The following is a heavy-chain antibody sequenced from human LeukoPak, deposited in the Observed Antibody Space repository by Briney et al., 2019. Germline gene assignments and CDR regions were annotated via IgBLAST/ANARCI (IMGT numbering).Heavy chain of an antibody. D-gene: IGHD6-13*01. J-gene: IGHJ5*02. CDR1: GYSISTGYY. Sequence: ETLSLTXTVSGYSISTGYYWGWIRQPPGKGLEWIGSFYHSESTSYNPSLKNRVTISVDTSKKQFSLKLSSVTAADTAVYHCARHRGPAAGRFDPWGQGTLVTVSS. V-gene: IGHV4-38-2*02. CDR3: ARHRGPAAGRFDP. CDR2: FYHSEST.